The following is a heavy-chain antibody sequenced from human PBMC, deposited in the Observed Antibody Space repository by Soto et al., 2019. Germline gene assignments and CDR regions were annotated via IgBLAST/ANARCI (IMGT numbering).Heavy chain of an antibody. Sequence: GGSLRLSCAASGFSFSSYGMHWVRQAPGKGLEWVAVIWYDGSNKDYADSVKGRFTISRDNSKNTLYLQMNSLRAEDTAVYYCASPLGSGYNWNDYLGYYYYMDVWGKGTTVTVSS. CDR2: IWYDGSNK. D-gene: IGHD1-20*01. J-gene: IGHJ6*03. V-gene: IGHV3-33*01. CDR1: GFSFSSYG. CDR3: ASPLGSGYNWNDYLGYYYYMDV.